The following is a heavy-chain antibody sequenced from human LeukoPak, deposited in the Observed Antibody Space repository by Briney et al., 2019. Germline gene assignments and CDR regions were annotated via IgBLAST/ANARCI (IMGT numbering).Heavy chain of an antibody. CDR2: ISYDGSNK. Sequence: GGSLRLSCAASGFTFSSYAMHWVRQAPGKGREWVAVISYDGSNKYYADSLKGRVTISRDNSKNTLYLQMNSLRAEDTAVYYCASGRIKQLAPFDYWGQGTLVTVSS. CDR3: ASGRIKQLAPFDY. D-gene: IGHD6-6*01. J-gene: IGHJ4*02. CDR1: GFTFSSYA. V-gene: IGHV3-30*01.